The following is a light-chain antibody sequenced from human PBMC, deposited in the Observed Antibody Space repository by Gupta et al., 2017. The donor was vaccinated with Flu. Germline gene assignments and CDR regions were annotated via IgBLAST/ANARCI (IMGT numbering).Light chain of an antibody. V-gene: IGKV4-1*01. Sequence: LGERATINCKSSQSVLYSPNNKNYLAWYQQKPGQPPKLLIYWASTRESGVPDRFSGSGSGTDFTLTISSLQAEDVAVYYCQQYYSAPPRTFGQGTTVEIK. CDR1: QSVLYSPNNKNY. CDR2: WAS. J-gene: IGKJ1*01. CDR3: QQYYSAPPRT.